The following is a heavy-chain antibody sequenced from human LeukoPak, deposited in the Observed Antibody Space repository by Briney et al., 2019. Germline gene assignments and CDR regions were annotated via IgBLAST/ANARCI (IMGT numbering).Heavy chain of an antibody. CDR1: GFTFSSYS. D-gene: IGHD1/OR15-1a*01. CDR3: SKRGTNGGPFDY. V-gene: IGHV3-23*01. CDR2: ISPSGGST. J-gene: IGHJ4*02. Sequence: GGSLRLSCAASGFTFSSYSMNWVRQAPGKGLEWVSAISPSGGSTFYADSVRGRFTISRDNSKNTLHLQMSSLRAEDTAVYYCSKRGTNGGPFDYWGQGTLVTVSS.